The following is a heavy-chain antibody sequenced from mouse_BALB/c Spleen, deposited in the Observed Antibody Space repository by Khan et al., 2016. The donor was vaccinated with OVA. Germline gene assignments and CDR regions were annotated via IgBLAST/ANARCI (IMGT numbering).Heavy chain of an antibody. CDR1: GYTFTNYW. CDR3: ARNAYFGNYVDS. Sequence: QVQLQQPGAELVKPGASVKLSCKASGYTFTNYWIHWVKQGPGQGLEWIGEIYPGDGRVNFNENFRNKASLTVDRSSTTAYMQLSRLTSEDSAVDHCARNAYFGNYVDSWGQGSTLTVSS. D-gene: IGHD2-10*01. CDR2: IYPGDGRV. V-gene: IGHV1S81*02. J-gene: IGHJ2*01.